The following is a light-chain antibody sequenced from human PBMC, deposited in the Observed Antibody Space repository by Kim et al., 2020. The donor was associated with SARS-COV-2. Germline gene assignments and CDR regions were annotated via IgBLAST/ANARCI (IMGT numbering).Light chain of an antibody. V-gene: IGLV1-40*01. J-gene: IGLJ3*02. Sequence: QGVTVSGTGSSSNIGTGYDVHWYQQRQRTAPKLLIYGNSNRPSGVPDRFGGSKSGTAASLAITGLQAEDEADYYCQSYDSSLSGWVFGGGTQLTVL. CDR3: QSYDSSLSGWV. CDR1: SSNIGTGYD. CDR2: GNS.